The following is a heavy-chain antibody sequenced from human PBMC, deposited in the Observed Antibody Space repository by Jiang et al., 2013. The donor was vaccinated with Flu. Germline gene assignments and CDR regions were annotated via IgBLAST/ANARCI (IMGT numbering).Heavy chain of an antibody. D-gene: IGHD2-15*01. CDR3: AYCSGGVCSARYYYYYMDV. CDR2: SSPMFEIA. CDR1: GTSAVIV. V-gene: IGHV1-69*02. J-gene: IGHJ6*03. Sequence: GTSAVIVSAGCDRPLDKGLSGWEGSSPMFEIANYAQKFQGRVTITADQATNTAYLELSSLRSEDTAMYYCAYCSGGVCSARYYYYYMDVWGTGTTVTVSS.